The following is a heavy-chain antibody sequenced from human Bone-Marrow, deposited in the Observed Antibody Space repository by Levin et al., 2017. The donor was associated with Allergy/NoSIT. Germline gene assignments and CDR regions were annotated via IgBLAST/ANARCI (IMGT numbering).Heavy chain of an antibody. CDR3: AKDRRGVSDDGSECRGGSCYSSFDY. CDR2: MSGGGDLR. Sequence: GESLKISCRASGFTFISYSMSWVRQVPEKGLEWISAMSGGGDLRDYADSVKGRFTISRDNSKNTLNLQMDSLRVEDTAIYYCAKDRRGVSDDGSECRGGSCYSSFDYWGRGVLVTVSS. CDR1: GFTFISYS. J-gene: IGHJ4*02. D-gene: IGHD2-15*01. V-gene: IGHV3-23*01.